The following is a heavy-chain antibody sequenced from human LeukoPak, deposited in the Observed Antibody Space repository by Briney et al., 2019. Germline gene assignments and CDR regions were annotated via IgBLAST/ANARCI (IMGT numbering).Heavy chain of an antibody. CDR1: GGSISSYY. J-gene: IGHJ4*02. CDR2: IYYSGST. D-gene: IGHD1-26*01. Sequence: SETLSLTCTVSGGSISSYYWSWIRQPPGKGLEWIGYIYYSGSTYYNPSLKSRVTISVDTSKNQFSLKLTSVTAADTAVYYCARFNSGSYQHYFDYWGQGTLVTVSS. CDR3: ARFNSGSYQHYFDY. V-gene: IGHV4-59*12.